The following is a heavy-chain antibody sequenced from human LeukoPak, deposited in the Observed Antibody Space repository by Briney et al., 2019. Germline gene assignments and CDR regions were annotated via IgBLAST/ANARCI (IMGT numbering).Heavy chain of an antibody. CDR3: ARELAALVRGIFDY. D-gene: IGHD2-2*01. Sequence: PGRSLRLSCAASGFTFSSYATHWVRQAPGKGLEWVAVISYDGSNKYYADSVKGRFTISRDNSKNTLYLQMNSLRAEDTAVYYCARELAALVRGIFDYWGQGTLVTVSS. V-gene: IGHV3-30*04. CDR2: ISYDGSNK. CDR1: GFTFSSYA. J-gene: IGHJ4*02.